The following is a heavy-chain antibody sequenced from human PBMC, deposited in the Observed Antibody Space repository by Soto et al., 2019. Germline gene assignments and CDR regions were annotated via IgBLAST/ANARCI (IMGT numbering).Heavy chain of an antibody. V-gene: IGHV3-23*01. CDR1: GFSFSSSA. CDR3: AKDDKYVLDY. J-gene: IGHJ4*02. D-gene: IGHD2-8*01. CDR2: ISGSGGST. Sequence: PGGSLRLSCAASGFSFSSSAMSWVRQAPGKGLEWVSAISGSGGSTYYADSVKGRFTISRDNSKNTLYLQMNSLRAEDTAVYYCAKDDKYVLDYWGQGTLVTVSS.